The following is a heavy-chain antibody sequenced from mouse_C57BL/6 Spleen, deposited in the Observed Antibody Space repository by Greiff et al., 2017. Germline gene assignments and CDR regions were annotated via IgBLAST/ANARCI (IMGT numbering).Heavy chain of an antibody. Sequence: VQLQQSGAELVRPGASVKLSCTASGFNIKDDYMPWVKQRPEQGLEWIGWIDPENGDTKYASKFQGKATIPADTSSNTAYLQLSSLTSEDTAVYYCTAKGNYSNYWFADWGQGTLVTVSA. D-gene: IGHD2-5*01. CDR1: GFNIKDDY. CDR2: IDPENGDT. J-gene: IGHJ3*01. V-gene: IGHV14-4*01. CDR3: TAKGNYSNYWFAD.